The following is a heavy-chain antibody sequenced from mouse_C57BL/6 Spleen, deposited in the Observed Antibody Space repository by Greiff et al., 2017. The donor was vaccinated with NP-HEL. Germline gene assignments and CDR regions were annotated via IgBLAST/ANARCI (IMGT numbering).Heavy chain of an antibody. Sequence: EVKVVESGGDLVKPGGSLKLSCAASGFTFSSYGMSWVRQTPDKRLEWVATISSGGSYTYYPDSVKGRFTISRDNAKNTLYLQMSSLKSEDTAMYYCARRDSSGPLDYWGQGTTLTVSS. J-gene: IGHJ2*01. V-gene: IGHV5-6*02. D-gene: IGHD3-2*02. CDR1: GFTFSSYG. CDR3: ARRDSSGPLDY. CDR2: ISSGGSYT.